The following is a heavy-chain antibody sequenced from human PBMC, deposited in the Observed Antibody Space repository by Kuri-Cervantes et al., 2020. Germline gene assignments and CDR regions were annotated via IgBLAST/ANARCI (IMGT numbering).Heavy chain of an antibody. Sequence: LSLTCAASGFTFSSYAMHWVRQAPGKGLEWVAVISYDGSSKYYADSVKGRFTISRDNSKNTLYLQMNSLRAEDTAVYYCARGEGYQLLYRGPLDYWGQGTLVTVSS. CDR1: GFTFSSYA. CDR2: ISYDGSSK. J-gene: IGHJ4*02. D-gene: IGHD2-2*02. V-gene: IGHV3-30-3*01. CDR3: ARGEGYQLLYRGPLDY.